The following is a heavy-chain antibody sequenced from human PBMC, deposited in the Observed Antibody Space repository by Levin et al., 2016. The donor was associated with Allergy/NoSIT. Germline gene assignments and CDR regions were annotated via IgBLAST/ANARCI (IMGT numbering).Heavy chain of an antibody. V-gene: IGHV3-15*01. D-gene: IGHD5-12*01. CDR3: TTGYSGYDAFDI. Sequence: WIRQPPGKGLEWVGRIKSKTDGGTTDYAAPVKGRFTISRDDSKNTLYLQMNSLKTEDTAVYYCTTGYSGYDAFDIWGQGTMVTVSS. CDR2: IKSKTDGGTT. J-gene: IGHJ3*02.